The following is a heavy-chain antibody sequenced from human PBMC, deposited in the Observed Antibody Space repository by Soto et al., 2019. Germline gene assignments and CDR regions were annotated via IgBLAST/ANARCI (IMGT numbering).Heavy chain of an antibody. J-gene: IGHJ6*02. V-gene: IGHV3-30*18. CDR2: ISYDGSNK. Sequence: GGSLRLSCAASGFTFSSYGMHWVRQAPGKGLEWVAVISYDGSNKYYADSVKGRFTISRDNSKNTLYLQMNSLRAEDTAVYYCAKDISRGYYYGMDVWGQGTTVTVSS. CDR3: AKDISRGYYYGMDV. D-gene: IGHD1-1*01. CDR1: GFTFSSYG.